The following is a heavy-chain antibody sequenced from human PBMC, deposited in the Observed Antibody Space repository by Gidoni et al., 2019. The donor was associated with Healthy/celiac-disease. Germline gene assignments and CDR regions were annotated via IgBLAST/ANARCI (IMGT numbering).Heavy chain of an antibody. D-gene: IGHD3-10*01. CDR1: GFPFRDHY. J-gene: IGHJ6*03. CDR2: TRNKANSYTT. CDR3: ARGYYYYYYMDV. Sequence: EVQLAESGGGLVQPGGSLRLYCAASGFPFRDHYMDWVRQAPGKGLEWVGRTRNKANSYTTEYAASVKGRFTISRDDSKNSLYLQMNSLKTEDTAVYYCARGYYYYYYMDVWGKGTTVTVSS. V-gene: IGHV3-72*01.